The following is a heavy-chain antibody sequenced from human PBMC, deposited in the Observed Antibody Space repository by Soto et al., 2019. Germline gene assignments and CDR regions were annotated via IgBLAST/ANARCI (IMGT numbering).Heavy chain of an antibody. CDR2: INAYNGNT. J-gene: IGHJ4*02. D-gene: IGHD1-26*01. CDR1: GYTFTNYA. V-gene: IGHV1-18*01. CDR3: ARDDSGFSGSHYIDYFNY. Sequence: ASVNVSCKASGYTFTNYAISWVRQAPGQRLEWMGWINAYNGNTKYSQKLQGRVTITTDTSTSTAYMELSSLRSEDTAVYYCARDDSGFSGSHYIDYFNYWGQGALVTVSS.